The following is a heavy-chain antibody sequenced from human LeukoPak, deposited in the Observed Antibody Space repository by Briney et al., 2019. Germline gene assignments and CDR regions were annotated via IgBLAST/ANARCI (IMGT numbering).Heavy chain of an antibody. D-gene: IGHD3-10*01. J-gene: IGHJ5*02. CDR1: GGSFSGYY. CDR2: INHSGST. V-gene: IGHV4-34*01. CDR3: ARARWVRGKSGFDP. Sequence: SETLSLTCAVYGGSFSGYYWSWIRQPPGKGLEWIGEINHSGSTNYNPSLKSRVTISVDTSKNQFSLKLSSVTAADTAVYYCARARWVRGKSGFDPWGQGTLVTVSS.